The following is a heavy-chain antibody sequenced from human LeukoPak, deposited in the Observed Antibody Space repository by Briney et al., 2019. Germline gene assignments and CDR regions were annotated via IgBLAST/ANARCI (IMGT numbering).Heavy chain of an antibody. D-gene: IGHD2-15*01. V-gene: IGHV3-7*01. CDR3: ARDIGDYYYYFYMDV. Sequence: GGSLRPSCAASGFTFSSNWMSWVRQAPGKGLEWVANIKQDGSEKYYVDSVKGRFTISRDNAKNSLYLQMNSLRAEDTAVYYCARDIGDYYYYFYMDVWGKGTTVTVSS. CDR1: GFTFSSNW. J-gene: IGHJ6*03. CDR2: IKQDGSEK.